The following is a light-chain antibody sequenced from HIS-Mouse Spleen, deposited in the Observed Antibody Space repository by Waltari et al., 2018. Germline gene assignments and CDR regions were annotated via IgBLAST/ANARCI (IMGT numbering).Light chain of an antibody. Sequence: DIQLTQSPSFLSASVGDRVTITCRASQGISSYLAWYPQKPGKAPKLLIYAASTLQSGVPSRVSGSGAGTEFTLTISSLQPEDFATYYCQQRNSYPPTFGQGTKVEIK. J-gene: IGKJ1*01. CDR1: QGISSY. CDR3: QQRNSYPPT. V-gene: IGKV1-9*01. CDR2: AAS.